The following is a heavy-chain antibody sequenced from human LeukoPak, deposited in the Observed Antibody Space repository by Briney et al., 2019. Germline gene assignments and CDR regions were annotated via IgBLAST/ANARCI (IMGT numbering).Heavy chain of an antibody. CDR3: TTDDFEY. CDR2: IKSKNDGGTT. J-gene: IGHJ4*02. V-gene: IGHV3-15*01. Sequence: TGGSLRLSCAASGLTFSYAWMSWVRQAPGKGLEWVGRIKSKNDGGTTDYAAPVKGRFTVSRDDSENTLYLQMNSLKTEDTAAYFCTTDDFEYWGQGTLVTVSS. CDR1: GLTFSYAW.